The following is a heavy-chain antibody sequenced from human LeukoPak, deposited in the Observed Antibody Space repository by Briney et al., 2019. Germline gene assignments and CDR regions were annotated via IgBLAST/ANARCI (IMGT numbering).Heavy chain of an antibody. J-gene: IGHJ1*01. CDR1: GYTFTSYD. Sequence: ASVKVSCKASGYTFTSYDINWVRQATGQGLEWMGWMNPNSGNTGYAQKFRGRVTITRNTSISTAYMELSSLRSEDTAVYYCARGPAIGIAVAGHLQHWGQGTLVTVSS. V-gene: IGHV1-8*03. D-gene: IGHD6-19*01. CDR3: ARGPAIGIAVAGHLQH. CDR2: MNPNSGNT.